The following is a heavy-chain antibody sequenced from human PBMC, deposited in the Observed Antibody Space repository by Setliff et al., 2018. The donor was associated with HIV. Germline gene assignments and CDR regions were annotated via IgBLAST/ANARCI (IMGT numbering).Heavy chain of an antibody. D-gene: IGHD1-1*01. V-gene: IGHV3-21*01. CDR2: ISSSGSYI. Sequence: PGGSLRLSCTVSGFTFISSTMNWVRQAPGKGLEWVASISSSGSYIHYADSLKGRFTISRDNAKNSLYLQMNSLRVEDTAVYYCARTSTTTGTTLNWFDPWGQGTLVTVSS. CDR1: GFTFISST. CDR3: ARTSTTTGTTLNWFDP. J-gene: IGHJ5*02.